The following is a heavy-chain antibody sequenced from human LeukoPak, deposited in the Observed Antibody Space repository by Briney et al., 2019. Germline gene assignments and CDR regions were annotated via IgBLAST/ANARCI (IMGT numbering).Heavy chain of an antibody. J-gene: IGHJ5*02. Sequence: ASVKVSCKASGYTFTSYAMNWVRQAPGQGLEWMGWINTNTGNPTYAQGFTGRFVFSLDTSFSTAYLQISSLKAEDPAVYYCARDEGGCSGGSCYRNWFDPWGQGTLVTVSS. CDR1: GYTFTSYA. V-gene: IGHV7-4-1*02. D-gene: IGHD2-15*01. CDR3: ARDEGGCSGGSCYRNWFDP. CDR2: INTNTGNP.